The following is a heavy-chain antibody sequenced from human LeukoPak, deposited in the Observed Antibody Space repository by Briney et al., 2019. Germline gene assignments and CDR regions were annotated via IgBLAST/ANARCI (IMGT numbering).Heavy chain of an antibody. CDR3: ARDGTWTYYYGSSGAADAFDI. Sequence: PGGSLRLSCAASGFTFSSYSMNWVRQAPGKGLEWVSSISSSSSYIYYADSVKGRFTISRDNAKNSLYLQMNSLRAEDTAVYYCARDGTWTYYYGSSGAADAFDIWGQGTMVTVSS. J-gene: IGHJ3*02. CDR2: ISSSSSYI. V-gene: IGHV3-21*01. CDR1: GFTFSSYS. D-gene: IGHD3-22*01.